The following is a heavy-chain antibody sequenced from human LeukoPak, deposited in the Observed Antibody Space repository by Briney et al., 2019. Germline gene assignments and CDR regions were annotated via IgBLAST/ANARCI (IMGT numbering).Heavy chain of an antibody. Sequence: SGTLSLTCAVSGGSISSSNWWSWVRQPPGKGLEWIGRIYISGSTNYNPSLKSRVTMSVDTSKNQFSLKLSSVTAADTAVYYCATRKLGNDYWGQGTLVTVSS. J-gene: IGHJ4*02. V-gene: IGHV4-4*02. CDR1: GGSISSSNW. CDR2: IYISGST. CDR3: ATRKLGNDY. D-gene: IGHD7-27*01.